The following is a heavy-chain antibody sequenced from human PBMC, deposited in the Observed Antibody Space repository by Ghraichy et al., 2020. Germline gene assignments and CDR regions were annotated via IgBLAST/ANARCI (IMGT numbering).Heavy chain of an antibody. CDR3: ASSAFGVVINLYYFDY. V-gene: IGHV4-39*01. J-gene: IGHJ4*02. CDR1: GGSVSSDSYY. CDR2: IYYNGYT. D-gene: IGHD3-3*01. Sequence: LNLSCTVSGGSVSSDSYYWGWIRQTPGKGLEWIASIYYNGYTYYNPSLKSRVTISVDMSKNQFALKLSSVTAADTAVYYCASSAFGVVINLYYFDYWGQGTLVTVSS.